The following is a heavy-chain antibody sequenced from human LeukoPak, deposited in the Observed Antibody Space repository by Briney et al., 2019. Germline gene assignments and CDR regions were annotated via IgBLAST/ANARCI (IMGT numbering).Heavy chain of an antibody. D-gene: IGHD1-26*01. CDR1: GGSFSGYY. V-gene: IGHV4-34*01. J-gene: IGHJ4*02. CDR2: INHSGST. Sequence: PSETLSLTCAVYGGSFSGYYWSWIRQPPGKGLEWIGEINHSGSTNYNPSLKSRVTISVDTSRNQFSLKLSSVTAADTAVYYCARGGIVGALVYWGQGTLVTVSS. CDR3: ARGGIVGALVY.